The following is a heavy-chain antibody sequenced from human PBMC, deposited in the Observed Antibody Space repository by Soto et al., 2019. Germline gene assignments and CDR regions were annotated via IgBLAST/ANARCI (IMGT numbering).Heavy chain of an antibody. D-gene: IGHD6-13*01. J-gene: IGHJ6*02. CDR3: AAGEGSSWPGERYYYYYGMEV. Sequence: ASVKVSCKASGGTFSSYAISWVRQAPGQGLEWMGGIIPIFGTANYAQKFQGRVTITADESTSTAYMELSSLRSEDTAVYYCAAGEGSSWPGERYYYYYGMEVWGQGTTVTVSS. V-gene: IGHV1-69*13. CDR1: GGTFSSYA. CDR2: IIPIFGTA.